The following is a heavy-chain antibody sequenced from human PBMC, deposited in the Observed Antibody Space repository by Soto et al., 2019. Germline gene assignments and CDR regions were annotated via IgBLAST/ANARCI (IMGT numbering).Heavy chain of an antibody. J-gene: IGHJ4*02. CDR2: IYYSGST. CDR1: GGSISSSN. CDR3: ARRYAGNFDY. V-gene: IGHV4-59*01. Sequence: SETLSLTCTVSGGSISSSNWSWIRQPPGKGLEWIGYIYYSGSTNYNPSLKSRVTISVDTSKNQFSLKLSSVTAADTAVYYCARRYAGNFDYWGQGTLVTVSS. D-gene: IGHD2-8*01.